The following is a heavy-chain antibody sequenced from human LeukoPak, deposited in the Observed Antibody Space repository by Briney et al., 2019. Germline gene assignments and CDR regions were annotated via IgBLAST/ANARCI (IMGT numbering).Heavy chain of an antibody. CDR2: IYYSGYT. J-gene: IGHJ4*02. Sequence: SGTLSLTCTVSGVSSSSYYWSWIRQPPGKGLEWIGYIYYSGYTDHNPSLKSRVTISIDTSKNQFSLKLSSVTAADTAVYYCASGSESWGLLPKFYFDYWGQGTLVTVSS. CDR3: ASGSESWGLLPKFYFDY. CDR1: GVSSSSYY. V-gene: IGHV4-59*01. D-gene: IGHD1-26*01.